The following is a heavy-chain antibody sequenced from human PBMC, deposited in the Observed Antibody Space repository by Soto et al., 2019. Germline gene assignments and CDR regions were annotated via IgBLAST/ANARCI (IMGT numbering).Heavy chain of an antibody. CDR1: GFTFSSYS. V-gene: IGHV3-21*01. D-gene: IGHD3-10*01. CDR3: ARGSGNYSDS. Sequence: EVQLVESGGGLVKPGGSLRLSCAASGFTFSSYSMNWVRQAPGKGLEWVSSISSSSSYIYYADSVKGRFTISRDNAKHSPDLQMNSLRAEDTAVYYCARGSGNYSDSCGQGTLFTVCS. J-gene: IGHJ4*02. CDR2: ISSSSSYI.